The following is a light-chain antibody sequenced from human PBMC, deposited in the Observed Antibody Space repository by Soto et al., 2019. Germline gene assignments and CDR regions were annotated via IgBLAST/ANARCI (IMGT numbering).Light chain of an antibody. CDR3: KQSYSTLALT. Sequence: DIQMTQSPSSLSASVGDRVTITCRASQSISSYLNWYQQKPGKAPKLLIYAASSLQSGVPSRFSGSGSGTDFTLTISSLQPEDFATYYCKQSYSTLALTFGGGTKVEIK. V-gene: IGKV1-39*01. CDR2: AAS. J-gene: IGKJ4*02. CDR1: QSISSY.